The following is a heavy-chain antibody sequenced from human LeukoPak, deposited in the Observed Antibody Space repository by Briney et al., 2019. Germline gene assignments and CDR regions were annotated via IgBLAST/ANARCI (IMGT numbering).Heavy chain of an antibody. D-gene: IGHD3-22*01. J-gene: IGHJ4*02. CDR1: GGSIGSYY. CDR3: AREGYDSNIYYKADY. Sequence: SETLSLTCTISGGSIGSYYWSWIRQPPGKGLEWIAYINNSGYIRYNPSLENRVTISVDTSKNQFSLNLNSVTAADTAVYYCAREGYDSNIYYKADYWGQGTLVTVSS. V-gene: IGHV4-59*01. CDR2: INNSGYI.